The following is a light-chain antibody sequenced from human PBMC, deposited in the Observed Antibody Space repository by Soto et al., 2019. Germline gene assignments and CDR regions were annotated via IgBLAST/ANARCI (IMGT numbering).Light chain of an antibody. Sequence: QSVLPQSPSASAALGASVKLTFTLSSGHSSYPIAWHQQQPEKGPRYLMKLNSDGSHRKGDGIPDRFSGSSSGAERYLTISSLQSEDEADYYCQTWDTGIRVFGGGTKLTVL. CDR3: QTWDTGIRV. J-gene: IGLJ2*01. CDR2: LNSDGSH. V-gene: IGLV4-69*01. CDR1: SGHSSYP.